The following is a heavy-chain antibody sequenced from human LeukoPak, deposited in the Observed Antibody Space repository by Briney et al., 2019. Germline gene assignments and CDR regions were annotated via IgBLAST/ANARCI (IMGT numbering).Heavy chain of an antibody. J-gene: IGHJ6*03. CDR3: ARVPGRGDGGYYYYYMDV. CDR1: GFTFSSYW. CDR2: IKEDGSEK. V-gene: IGHV3-7*01. D-gene: IGHD1-14*01. Sequence: GGSLRLSCAASGFTFSSYWMSWVRQAPGKGLEWVANIKEDGSEKRDVDSVKGRFTISRDNAKNSLYLQMNSLRVEDTAVYYCARVPGRGDGGYYYYYMDVWGKGTTVTVSS.